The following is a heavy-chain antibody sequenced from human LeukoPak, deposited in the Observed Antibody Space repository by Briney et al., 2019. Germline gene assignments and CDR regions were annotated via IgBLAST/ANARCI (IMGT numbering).Heavy chain of an antibody. CDR1: GYTFTSYG. CDR3: ARDARGYCDFWSGYFSKFDP. CDR2: ISAYNGNT. V-gene: IGHV1-18*01. D-gene: IGHD3-3*01. J-gene: IGHJ5*02. Sequence: ASVKVSCKASGYTFTSYGISWVRQAPGQGLEWMGWISAYNGNTNYAQKLQGRVTMTTDTSTSTAYMELRSLRSDDTAVYYCARDARGYCDFWSGYFSKFDPWGQGTLVTVSS.